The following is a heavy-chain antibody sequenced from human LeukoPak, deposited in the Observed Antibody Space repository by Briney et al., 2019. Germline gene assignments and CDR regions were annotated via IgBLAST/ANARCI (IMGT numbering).Heavy chain of an antibody. CDR3: ARAFKNTAWYHYYGMDV. CDR1: GYTFTSYD. Sequence: ASVKVSCKASGYTFTSYDINWVRQATGQGLEWMGWMNPNSGNTGYAQKFQGRVTMTRNTSISTAYMELSSLRSEDTAVYYCARAFKNTAWYHYYGMDVWGQGTTVTVSS. CDR2: MNPNSGNT. V-gene: IGHV1-8*01. D-gene: IGHD5-18*01. J-gene: IGHJ6*02.